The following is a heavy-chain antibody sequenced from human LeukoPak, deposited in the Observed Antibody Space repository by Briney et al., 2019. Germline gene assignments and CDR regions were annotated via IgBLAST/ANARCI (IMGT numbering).Heavy chain of an antibody. Sequence: SETLSLTCTVSDGSISSYYWSWIRQPPGKGLEWIGYIYYGGSTNYNPSLKSRVTISVDTSKNQFSLKLSSVTAADTAVYYCARWGSGYPYYYYGMDVWGQGTTVTVSS. CDR2: IYYGGST. D-gene: IGHD5-12*01. V-gene: IGHV4-59*01. J-gene: IGHJ6*02. CDR1: DGSISSYY. CDR3: ARWGSGYPYYYYGMDV.